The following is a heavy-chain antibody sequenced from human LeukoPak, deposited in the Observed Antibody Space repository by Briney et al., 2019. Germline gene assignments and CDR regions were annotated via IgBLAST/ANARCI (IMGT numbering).Heavy chain of an antibody. Sequence: SETLSLTCTVSGGSISNYYWSWIRQPPGKGLEWIGYIYYSGSTKYNPSLKSRVTISVDTPKNQFSLRLSSVTAADTAVYYCARENYYGSGSYTGGRFDWFDPWGQGTLVTVSS. CDR3: ARENYYGSGSYTGGRFDWFDP. CDR1: GGSISNYY. D-gene: IGHD3-10*01. CDR2: IYYSGST. V-gene: IGHV4-59*01. J-gene: IGHJ5*02.